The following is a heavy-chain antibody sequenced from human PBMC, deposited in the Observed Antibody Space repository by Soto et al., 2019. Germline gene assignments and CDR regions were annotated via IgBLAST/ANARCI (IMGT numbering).Heavy chain of an antibody. J-gene: IGHJ4*02. V-gene: IGHV3-74*01. D-gene: IGHD3-3*01. Sequence: GSLRLSCAASGFTFSSYWMHWVRQAPGMGLVLVSRINSGGTYTSYADSVKGRFTISRDNAKNTLYLQMNSLRAEDTALYYCALSLWGAYLNYWGQGALVTVSS. CDR2: INSGGTYT. CDR1: GFTFSSYW. CDR3: ALSLWGAYLNY.